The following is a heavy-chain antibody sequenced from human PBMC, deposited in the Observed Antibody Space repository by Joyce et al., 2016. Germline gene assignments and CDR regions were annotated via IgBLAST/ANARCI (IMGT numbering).Heavy chain of an antibody. CDR1: GFTVSSNY. V-gene: IGHV3-53*01. CDR3: ARELIAVAGTDPDAFDI. CDR2: SDSGGST. J-gene: IGHJ3*02. D-gene: IGHD6-19*01. Sequence: EVQLVESGGGLIQPGGSLRLSCAASGFTVSSNYMSWVRQAPGKGLAWVSVSDSGGSTDYADSVKGRFTSSRDNSKNTLYLQMNSLRAEDTAVYYCARELIAVAGTDPDAFDIWGQGTMVTVSS.